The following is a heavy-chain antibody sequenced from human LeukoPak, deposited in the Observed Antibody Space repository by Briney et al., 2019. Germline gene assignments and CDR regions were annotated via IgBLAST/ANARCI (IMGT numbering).Heavy chain of an antibody. CDR3: TRDIVYLQLEY. Sequence: GGSLRPSCAASGFAFPNYWMVWVRQAPGKGLEWVASIGKDGSEKSYVDPVKGRFTISRDNARNSLYLQMSSLRVEDTAVYYCTRDIVYLQLEYWGQGALVTVSS. CDR1: GFAFPNYW. D-gene: IGHD2-15*01. V-gene: IGHV3-7*01. CDR2: IGKDGSEK. J-gene: IGHJ4*02.